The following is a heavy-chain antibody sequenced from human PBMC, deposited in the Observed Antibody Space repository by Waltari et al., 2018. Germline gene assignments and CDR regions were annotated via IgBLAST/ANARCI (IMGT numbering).Heavy chain of an antibody. CDR1: GFTFDDYA. J-gene: IGHJ4*03. CDR2: ITWNSGRI. CDR3: AKAGGVVTTGFFDY. Sequence: EVVLVESGGGLVQPGRSLRLSCAASGFTFDDYAMHWVRQAPGKGLEWVSGITWNSGRIGYADSVKGRFTISRDNAKNSLYLQVNSLRAEDTALYYCAKAGGVVTTGFFDYWGQGTTVTVSS. V-gene: IGHV3-9*01. D-gene: IGHD4-17*01.